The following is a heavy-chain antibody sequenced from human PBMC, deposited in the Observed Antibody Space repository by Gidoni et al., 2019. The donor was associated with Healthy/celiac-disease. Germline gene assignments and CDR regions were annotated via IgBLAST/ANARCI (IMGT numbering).Heavy chain of an antibody. Sequence: EVQLLESGGGLVQHGGSLRLAGAASGFTFSSYAMGWVRQAPGKGLGWVSAISGRGGSTYYADSVKGRFTISRDNSKNTLYLQMNSLRAEDTAVYYCAKEKYYDILTGSDDYWGQGTLVTVSS. V-gene: IGHV3-23*01. CDR2: ISGRGGST. J-gene: IGHJ4*02. CDR1: GFTFSSYA. D-gene: IGHD3-9*01. CDR3: AKEKYYDILTGSDDY.